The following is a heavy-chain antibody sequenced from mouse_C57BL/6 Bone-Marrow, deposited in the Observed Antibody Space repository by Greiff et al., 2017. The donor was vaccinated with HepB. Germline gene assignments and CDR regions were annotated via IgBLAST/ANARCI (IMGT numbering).Heavy chain of an antibody. D-gene: IGHD1-1*01. CDR2: IWGVGST. V-gene: IGHV2-6*01. Sequence: QVQLKESGPGLVAPSQSLSITCTVSGFSLTSYGVDWVRQSPGKGLEWLGVIWGVGSTNYNSALKSRLSISKDNSKSQVFLKMHSLQTDDTAMYYCASSYYYGSSYVRFAYWGQGTLVTVSA. J-gene: IGHJ3*01. CDR1: GFSLTSYG. CDR3: ASSYYYGSSYVRFAY.